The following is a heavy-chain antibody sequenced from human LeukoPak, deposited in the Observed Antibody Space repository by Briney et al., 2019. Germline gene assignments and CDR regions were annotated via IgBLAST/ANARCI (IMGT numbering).Heavy chain of an antibody. CDR2: IKSKTDGGTT. D-gene: IGHD3-22*01. CDR1: GFTFSNAW. CDR3: TTGRDYCDSSGYRY. Sequence: GGSLRLSCAASGFTFSNAWMSWVRQAPGKGLEWVGRIKSKTDGGTTDYAAPVKGRFTISRDDSKNTLYLQMNSLKTEDTAVYYCTTGRDYCDSSGYRYWGQGTLVTVSS. J-gene: IGHJ4*02. V-gene: IGHV3-15*01.